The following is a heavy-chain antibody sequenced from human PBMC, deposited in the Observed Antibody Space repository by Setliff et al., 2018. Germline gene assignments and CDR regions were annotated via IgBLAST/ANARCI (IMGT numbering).Heavy chain of an antibody. V-gene: IGHV1-18*01. Sequence: ASVKVSCKASGGTFRNYGISWVRQAPGQGPEWMGCISPFNGNTNYAQKFQGRVTMTTDTSISTAYMELSSLRSDDTAVYYCARVPQEALYYYDRGNYFDYWGQGTLVTVSS. CDR2: ISPFNGNT. J-gene: IGHJ4*02. D-gene: IGHD3-22*01. CDR1: GGTFRNYG. CDR3: ARVPQEALYYYDRGNYFDY.